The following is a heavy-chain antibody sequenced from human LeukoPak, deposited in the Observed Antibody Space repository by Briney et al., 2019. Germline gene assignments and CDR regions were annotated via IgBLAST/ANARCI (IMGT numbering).Heavy chain of an antibody. D-gene: IGHD5-12*01. V-gene: IGHV1-69*13. Sequence: ASVTASCKASGGTFSSYAISWVRQAPGQRLEWMGGIIPIFGTANYAQKFQGRATITADEYTSTDYMSLSSLRSEDTAVYSCARVRRYSGYDSGDNWFDPWGQGTQVTVSS. CDR2: IIPIFGTA. J-gene: IGHJ5*02. CDR1: GGTFSSYA. CDR3: ARVRRYSGYDSGDNWFDP.